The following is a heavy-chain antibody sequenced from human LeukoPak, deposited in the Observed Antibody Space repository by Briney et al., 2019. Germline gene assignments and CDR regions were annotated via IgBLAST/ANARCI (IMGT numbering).Heavy chain of an antibody. J-gene: IGHJ4*02. V-gene: IGHV3-7*01. D-gene: IGHD1-26*01. CDR1: GFTFSSYR. Sequence: GGSLRLSCAASGFTFSSYRMNWVRQAPGKGLEWVANIKQDGSEKYYVDSVKGRFTISRDNAKNSLFLQMNSLRAEDTAVYYCARDTRTFDYWGQGALVTVSS. CDR3: ARDTRTFDY. CDR2: IKQDGSEK.